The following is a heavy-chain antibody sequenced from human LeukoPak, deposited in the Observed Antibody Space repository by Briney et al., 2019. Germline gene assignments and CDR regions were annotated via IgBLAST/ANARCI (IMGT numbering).Heavy chain of an antibody. D-gene: IGHD6-13*01. CDR2: IYSGGTT. CDR3: ARERLSGIAAFDY. J-gene: IGHJ4*02. V-gene: IGHV3-66*01. Sequence: PGGSLRLSCAASGFTVSSNYMSWVRQAPGKGLEWVSVIYSGGTTYYADSVKGRFTISRDNSKNTLHLQMNSLRAEDTAVYYCARERLSGIAAFDYWGQGTLVTVSS. CDR1: GFTVSSNY.